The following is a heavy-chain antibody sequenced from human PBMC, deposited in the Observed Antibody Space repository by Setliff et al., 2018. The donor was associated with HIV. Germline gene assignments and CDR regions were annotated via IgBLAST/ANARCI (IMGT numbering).Heavy chain of an antibody. CDR2: ISASATYI. J-gene: IGHJ5*02. V-gene: IGHV3-21*01. D-gene: IGHD3-9*01. CDR1: GFTFSNYS. Sequence: PGGSLRLSCAASGFTFSNYSMNWVRQTPGKGLEWVSSISASATYIYYADSVKGRFTISRDNAESSLYLQMNSLRAEDTAVYYCARDNGRYFDRGWFDPWGQGALVTVSS. CDR3: ARDNGRYFDRGWFDP.